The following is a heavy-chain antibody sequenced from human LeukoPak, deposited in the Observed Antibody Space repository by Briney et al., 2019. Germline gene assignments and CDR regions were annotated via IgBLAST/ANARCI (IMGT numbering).Heavy chain of an antibody. V-gene: IGHV4-59*08. CDR2: IYYSGNT. J-gene: IGHJ5*02. CDR1: GGSLINYY. Sequence: SETLSLTCAVSGGSLINYYWSWIRQSPGKGLEWIAYIYYSGNTNYNPSLKSRVTISVDLSKNQVSLRLTSVTAAHPAVSYCARHAIPGGGGSWFDPWGQGTLVTVSS. D-gene: IGHD3-16*01. CDR3: ARHAIPGGGGSWFDP.